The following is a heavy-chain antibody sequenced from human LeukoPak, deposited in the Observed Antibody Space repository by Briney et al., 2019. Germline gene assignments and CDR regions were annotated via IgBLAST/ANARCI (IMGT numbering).Heavy chain of an antibody. CDR1: GGSISSHY. CDR3: ARGWRLGPSCSLFDY. D-gene: IGHD2-2*01. Sequence: SETLSLTCTVPGGSISSHYWSWIRQPPGKGLEWIGYIYYSGSTNYNPSLKSRVTISVDTSKNQFSLKLSSVTAADTAVYYCARGWRLGPSCSLFDYWDQGTLVTVSS. V-gene: IGHV4-59*11. CDR2: IYYSGST. J-gene: IGHJ4*02.